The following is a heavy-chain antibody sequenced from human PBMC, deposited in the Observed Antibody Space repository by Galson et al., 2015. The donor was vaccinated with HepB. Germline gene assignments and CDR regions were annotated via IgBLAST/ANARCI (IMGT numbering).Heavy chain of an antibody. V-gene: IGHV3-11*01. CDR3: ATSIDFWSTYHLDY. CDR1: GFTFSNSY. J-gene: IGHJ4*02. D-gene: IGHD3-3*01. CDR2: ISGSSSTI. Sequence: SLRLSCAASGFTFSNSYMAWVRQAPGKGLEWFSYISGSSSTIHYADSVKGRFTISRDNAKNSLYLQMNNLRGEDTAVYYCATSIDFWSTYHLDYWGRGTLVTVTS.